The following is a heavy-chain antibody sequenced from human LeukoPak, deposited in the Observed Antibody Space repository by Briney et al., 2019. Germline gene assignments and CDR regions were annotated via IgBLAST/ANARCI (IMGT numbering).Heavy chain of an antibody. J-gene: IGHJ6*02. CDR2: ISGSGGST. CDR3: AKGVGYCSSTSCYTGDYYYGMDV. V-gene: IGHV3-23*01. D-gene: IGHD2-2*02. Sequence: GGSLRLSCAASGFTFSSYAMSWVRQAPGKGLEWVSAISGSGGSTYYADSVKGRFTISRDNSKNTLYLQVNSLRAEDTAVYYCAKGVGYCSSTSCYTGDYYYGMDVWGQGTTVTVSS. CDR1: GFTFSSYA.